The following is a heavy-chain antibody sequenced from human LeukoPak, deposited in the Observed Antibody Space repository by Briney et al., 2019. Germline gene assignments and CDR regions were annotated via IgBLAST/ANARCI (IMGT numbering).Heavy chain of an antibody. J-gene: IGHJ5*01. V-gene: IGHV3-23*01. CDR3: TRDPNGDYVGAFES. Sequence: HPGGSLRLSCAASGFSFSKFAMTWVRQAPGKGLEWVSSITGGHFPTYYTDSVKGRFTISRDNSKNTLYLQMNSLRADDTAVYYCTRDPNGDYVGAFESWGQGTLVTVSS. D-gene: IGHD4-17*01. CDR1: GFSFSKFA. CDR2: ITGGHFPT.